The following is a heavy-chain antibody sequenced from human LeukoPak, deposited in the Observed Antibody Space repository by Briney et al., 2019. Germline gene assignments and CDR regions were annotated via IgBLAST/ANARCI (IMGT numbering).Heavy chain of an antibody. J-gene: IGHJ5*02. V-gene: IGHV3-49*04. CDR3: YGQTPYNWFDP. CDR2: IKSKAYGGTT. Sequence: GGSLRLSCTASGVTFGEYAMSWGCQAPGKGLGWVGFIKSKAYGGTTEYAASVKGRFTISRDDTTRITYLQMNSLKTEHTAVYFCYGQTPYNWFDPWGQGTLVTVSS. CDR1: GVTFGEYA. D-gene: IGHD3-10*01.